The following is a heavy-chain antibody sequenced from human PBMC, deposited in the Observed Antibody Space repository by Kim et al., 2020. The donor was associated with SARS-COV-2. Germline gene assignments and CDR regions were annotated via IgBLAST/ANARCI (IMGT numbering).Heavy chain of an antibody. J-gene: IGHJ5*02. CDR3: ARQGVAINHLKRGWFDP. CDR2: IYYSGST. V-gene: IGHV4-59*08. CDR1: GGSISSYY. Sequence: SETLSLTCTVSGGSISSYYWSWIRQPPGKGLEWIGYIYYSGSTNYNPSLKSRVTISVDTSKNQFSLKLSSVTAADTAVYYCARQGVAINHLKRGWFDPWGQGTLVTVSS. D-gene: IGHD3-10*01.